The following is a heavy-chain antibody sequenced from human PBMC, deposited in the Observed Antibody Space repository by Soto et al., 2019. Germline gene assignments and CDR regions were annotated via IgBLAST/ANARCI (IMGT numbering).Heavy chain of an antibody. CDR2: INADNGNT. Sequence: ASVKFSCKASGYTFTSYGIHWVRQAPGQRLEWMGWINADNGNTKSSQKFQDRVIITRDTSASTAYMDLSSLRSEDTAVYYCARGIATGQLDPWGQGTLVTVSS. D-gene: IGHD2-15*01. CDR1: GYTFTSYG. J-gene: IGHJ5*02. V-gene: IGHV1-3*01. CDR3: ARGIATGQLDP.